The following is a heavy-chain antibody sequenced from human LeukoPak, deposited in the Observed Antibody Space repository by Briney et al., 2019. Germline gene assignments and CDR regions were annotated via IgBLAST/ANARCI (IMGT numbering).Heavy chain of an antibody. V-gene: IGHV3-48*01. Sequence: GGSLRLSCAASGFTFSSYSMNWVRQAPGKGLEWVSYISSSSSTIYYADSVKGRFTISRDNSENTLYLQMNSLRAEDTAVYYCARDRNDYVWGRGYYYYGMDVWGQGTTVTVSS. CDR3: ARDRNDYVWGRGYYYYGMDV. CDR1: GFTFSSYS. J-gene: IGHJ6*02. CDR2: ISSSSSTI. D-gene: IGHD3-16*01.